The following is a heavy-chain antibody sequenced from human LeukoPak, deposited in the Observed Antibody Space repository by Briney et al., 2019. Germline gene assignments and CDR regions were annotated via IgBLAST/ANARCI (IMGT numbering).Heavy chain of an antibody. V-gene: IGHV1-69*02. CDR3: ASKNEYSNYDY. D-gene: IGHD4-11*01. Sequence: GASVKVSCRASGGTFSSYTISWVRQAPGKGLEWMGRIIPILGIANYAQKFQGRVTITADKSTSTAYMELSSLRSEDTAVYYCASKNEYSNYDYWGQGTLVTVSS. CDR2: IIPILGIA. J-gene: IGHJ4*02. CDR1: GGTFSSYT.